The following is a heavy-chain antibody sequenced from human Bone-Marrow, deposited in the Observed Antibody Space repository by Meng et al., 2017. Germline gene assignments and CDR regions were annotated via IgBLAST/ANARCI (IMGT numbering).Heavy chain of an antibody. Sequence: GGSLRLSCVASGFTLGNNWMSWVRQAPGKGLEWVANIKQDGSGTYYVDSVKGRFIISRDNAKNSLFLQMDSLRAEDTAVYYCARARWLQAKYYFDYWGQGNRV. CDR1: GFTLGNNW. V-gene: IGHV3-7*01. D-gene: IGHD5-24*01. CDR3: ARARWLQAKYYFDY. CDR2: IKQDGSGT. J-gene: IGHJ4*02.